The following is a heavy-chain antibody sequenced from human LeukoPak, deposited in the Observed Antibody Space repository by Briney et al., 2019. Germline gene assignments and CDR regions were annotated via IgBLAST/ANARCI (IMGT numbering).Heavy chain of an antibody. V-gene: IGHV1-18*01. CDR2: ISAYNGNT. Sequence: ASVKVSCKASGYTFTSYGISWVRQAPGQGLEWMGWISAYNGNTNYAQKLQSRVTMTTDTSTSTAYMELRSLRSDDTAVYYCARDRARYYDILTGYSPPEFDYWGQGTLVTVSS. CDR3: ARDRARYYDILTGYSPPEFDY. CDR1: GYTFTSYG. J-gene: IGHJ4*02. D-gene: IGHD3-9*01.